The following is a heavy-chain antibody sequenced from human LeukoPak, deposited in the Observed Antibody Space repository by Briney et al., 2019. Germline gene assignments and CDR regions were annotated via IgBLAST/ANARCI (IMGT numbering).Heavy chain of an antibody. V-gene: IGHV4-34*01. D-gene: IGHD1-26*01. CDR1: GGSFSGYY. J-gene: IGHJ4*02. CDR2: INHSGST. Sequence: SETLSLTCAVYGGSFSGYYWSWIRQPPGKGLEWIGEINHSGSTNHNPSLKSRVTISVDTSKNQFSLKLSSVTAADTAVYYCARVRGSGDYWGQGTLVTVSS. CDR3: ARVRGSGDY.